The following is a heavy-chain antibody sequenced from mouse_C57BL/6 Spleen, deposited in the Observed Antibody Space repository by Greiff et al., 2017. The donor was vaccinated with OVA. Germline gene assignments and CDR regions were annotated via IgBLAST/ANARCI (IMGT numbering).Heavy chain of an antibody. CDR1: GYTFTSYW. CDR3: ARNYYGSSFYAMDY. CDR2: IDPSDSYT. J-gene: IGHJ4*01. D-gene: IGHD1-1*01. V-gene: IGHV1-59*01. Sequence: VQLQQPGAELVRPGTSVKLSCKASGYTFTSYWMHWVKQRPGQGLEWIGVIDPSDSYTNYNQKFKGKATLTVDTSSSTAYMQLSSLTSEDSAVYYCARNYYGSSFYAMDYWGQGTSVTVSS.